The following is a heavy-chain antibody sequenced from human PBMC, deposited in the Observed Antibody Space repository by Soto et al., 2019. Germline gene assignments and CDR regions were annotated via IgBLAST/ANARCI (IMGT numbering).Heavy chain of an antibody. D-gene: IGHD6-13*01. CDR3: ARIGIAAAVPRGYYYYYVMDV. Sequence: SGPTLVNPTQTLTLTCTFAGFSLSTSGMCVSWIRQPPGKALEWLALIDWDDDKYYSTSLKTRLTISKDTSKNQVVLTMTNMDPVDTATYYCARIGIAAAVPRGYYYYYVMDVSGQGTTGTGSA. J-gene: IGHJ6*01. V-gene: IGHV2-70*01. CDR1: GFSLSTSGMC. CDR2: IDWDDDK.